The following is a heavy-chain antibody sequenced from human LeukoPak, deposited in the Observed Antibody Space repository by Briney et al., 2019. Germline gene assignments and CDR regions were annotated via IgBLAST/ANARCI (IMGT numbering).Heavy chain of an antibody. CDR2: IYYSGTT. CDR3: ARGVYIAAAQYGY. Sequence: PSETLSLTCTVSGGSISSYDWSWIRQPPGKGLEWIGYIYYSGTTNYNPSLKSRVTISVDTSKNQFSLQLSSVTAADTAVYYCARGVYIAAAQYGYWGQGTLVTVSS. J-gene: IGHJ4*02. CDR1: GGSISSYD. V-gene: IGHV4-59*01. D-gene: IGHD6-13*01.